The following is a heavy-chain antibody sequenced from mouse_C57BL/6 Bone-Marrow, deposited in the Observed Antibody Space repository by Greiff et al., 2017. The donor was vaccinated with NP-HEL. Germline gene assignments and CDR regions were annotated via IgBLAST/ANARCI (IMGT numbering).Heavy chain of an antibody. V-gene: IGHV5-6*01. J-gene: IGHJ2*01. D-gene: IGHD2-5*01. CDR1: GFTFSSYG. Sequence: EVQLVESGGDLVKPGGSLKLSCAASGFTFSSYGMSWVRQTPDKRLEWVATISSGGSYTYYPHSVKGRFTISRDNAKNTLYLQMSSLKSEDTAMYYCARHYYSNYFDYWGQGTTLTVSS. CDR3: ARHYYSNYFDY. CDR2: ISSGGSYT.